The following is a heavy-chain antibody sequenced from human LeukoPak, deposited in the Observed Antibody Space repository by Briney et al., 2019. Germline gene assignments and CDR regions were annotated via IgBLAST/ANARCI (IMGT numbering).Heavy chain of an antibody. J-gene: IGHJ3*01. V-gene: IGHV1-18*01. Sequence: ASVKVSCKASGYTFKSYGISWVRQAPGQGLEWMGWISAYNGNTNYAQKLQGRVTMTTDTSTSTAYMKLRSLRSDDTAVYYCATFTAPRNAFDLWGQGTMVTVSS. CDR2: ISAYNGNT. D-gene: IGHD3-16*01. CDR3: ATFTAPRNAFDL. CDR1: GYTFKSYG.